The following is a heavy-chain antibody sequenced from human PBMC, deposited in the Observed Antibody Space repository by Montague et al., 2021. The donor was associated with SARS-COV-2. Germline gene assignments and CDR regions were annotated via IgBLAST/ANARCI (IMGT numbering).Heavy chain of an antibody. J-gene: IGHJ5*02. CDR1: GGLFTNAF. V-gene: IGHV4-34*01. Sequence: SETLSLTCAVYGGLFTNAFWTWLRQPPGKALEWIGDINFRGSTNFSPSLRCRVNISADVSNNQFSLRLSSVTAADTAVYYCARGSITPLVTSGWFDLWGQGTLVSVSS. CDR3: ARGSITPLVTSGWFDL. CDR2: INFRGST. D-gene: IGHD4-17*01.